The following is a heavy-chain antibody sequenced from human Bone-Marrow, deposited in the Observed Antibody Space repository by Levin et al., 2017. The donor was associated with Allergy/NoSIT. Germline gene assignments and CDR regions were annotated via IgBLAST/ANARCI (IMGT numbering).Heavy chain of an antibody. CDR1: GGSFSGYY. Sequence: MSGGSLRLSCAVYGGSFSGYYWSWIRQPPGKGLEWIGEINHSGSTNYNPSLKSRVTISVDTSKNQFSLKLSSVTAADTAVYYCARGHVTDIVVVPAAQPSTSGMDVWGQGTTVTVSS. CDR2: INHSGST. V-gene: IGHV4-34*01. J-gene: IGHJ6*02. D-gene: IGHD2-2*01. CDR3: ARGHVTDIVVVPAAQPSTSGMDV.